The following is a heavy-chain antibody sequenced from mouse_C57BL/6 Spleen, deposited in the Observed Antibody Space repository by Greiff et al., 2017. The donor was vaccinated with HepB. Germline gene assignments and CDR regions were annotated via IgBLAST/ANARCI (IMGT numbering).Heavy chain of an antibody. J-gene: IGHJ1*03. V-gene: IGHV1-55*01. CDR2: IYPGSGST. CDR3: ARRGFYYGNYEGYFDV. D-gene: IGHD2-1*01. Sequence: QVQLQQPGAELVKPGASVKMSCKASGYTFTSYWITWVKQRPGQGLEWIGDIYPGSGSTNYNEKFKSKATLTVDTSSSTAYMQLSSLTSEDSAVYYCARRGFYYGNYEGYFDVWGTGTTVTVAS. CDR1: GYTFTSYW.